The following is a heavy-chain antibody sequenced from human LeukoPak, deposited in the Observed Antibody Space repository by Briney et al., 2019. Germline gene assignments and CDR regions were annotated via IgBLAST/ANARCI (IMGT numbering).Heavy chain of an antibody. J-gene: IGHJ5*02. V-gene: IGHV3-30*18. Sequence: GGSLRLSCAASGFTFSSYGMHWVRQAPGKGLEWVALISYDGSNKYYADSVKGRFTISRDDSKNTLYLQMNSLRAEDTAVYYCAKDRALLWFGDLGSWGQGTLVTVSS. CDR3: AKDRALLWFGDLGS. CDR1: GFTFSSYG. D-gene: IGHD3-10*01. CDR2: ISYDGSNK.